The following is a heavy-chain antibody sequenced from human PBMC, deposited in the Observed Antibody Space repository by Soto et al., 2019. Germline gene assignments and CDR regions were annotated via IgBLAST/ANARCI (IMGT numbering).Heavy chain of an antibody. CDR2: IYWDDDK. Sequence: QITLKESGPTLVKPTQTLTLNCTFSGFSLSTRGLGVGWIRQPPGKALEWLALIYWDDDKRYNPSLKSRLTITNDTSKNQLVLTMNNMDPVYTATYYYAYSLYDYVWGTNWFDNWGQGTLVTVSS. J-gene: IGHJ5*02. V-gene: IGHV2-5*02. D-gene: IGHD3-16*01. CDR3: AYSLYDYVWGTNWFDN. CDR1: GFSLSTRGLG.